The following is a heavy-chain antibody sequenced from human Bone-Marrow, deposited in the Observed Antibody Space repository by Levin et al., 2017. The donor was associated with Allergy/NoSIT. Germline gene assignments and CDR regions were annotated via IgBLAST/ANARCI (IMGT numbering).Heavy chain of an antibody. CDR1: GFTFSNSE. Sequence: QSGGSLRLSCAASGFTFSNSEMNWVRQAAGKGLEWVSYISSSGTSIYYADSVKGRFTVSRDNAKNSLYLHMNSLRADDSGVYYCARIGGITHLYYGMDVWGQGTTVTVSS. CDR3: ARIGGITHLYYGMDV. D-gene: IGHD1-7*01. CDR2: ISSSGTSI. J-gene: IGHJ6*02. V-gene: IGHV3-48*03.